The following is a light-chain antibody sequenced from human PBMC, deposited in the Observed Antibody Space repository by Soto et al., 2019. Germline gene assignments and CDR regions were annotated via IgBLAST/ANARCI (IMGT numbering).Light chain of an antibody. J-gene: IGKJ1*01. CDR1: QSISNH. CDR2: AAS. Sequence: DIQMTQSPSSLSASVEDRVIITCRASQSISNHLNWYQQKPGKAPKLLIYAASSLQSGVPSRFSGSGSGTDFTLTISSLQPEDFATYYCQQSYSTSPTFGQGTKVDIK. CDR3: QQSYSTSPT. V-gene: IGKV1-39*01.